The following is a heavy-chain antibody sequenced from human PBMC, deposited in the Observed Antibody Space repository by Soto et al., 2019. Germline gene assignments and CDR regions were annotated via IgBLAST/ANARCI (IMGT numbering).Heavy chain of an antibody. V-gene: IGHV1-18*01. CDR1: GYTFAIYG. J-gene: IGHJ6*02. Sequence: ASVKVSCKASGYTFAIYGISWVRQAPGQGLEWMGWISGYNGDTNYAQKFQDRVSMTIDTSTGTAYMELRSLTSVTVADTAVYFCASFSTLGKDYGVDVWGQGTTVTVSS. CDR3: ASFSTLGKDYGVDV. D-gene: IGHD3-3*02. CDR2: ISGYNGDT.